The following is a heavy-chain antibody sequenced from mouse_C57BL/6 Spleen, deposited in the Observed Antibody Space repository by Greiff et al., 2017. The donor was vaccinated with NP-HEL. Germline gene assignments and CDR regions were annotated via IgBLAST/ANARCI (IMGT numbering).Heavy chain of an antibody. V-gene: IGHV2-5*01. CDR2: IWRGGST. Sequence: QVQLQQSGPGLVQPSQSLSITCTVSGFSLTSYGVHWVRQSPGKGLEWLGVIWRGGSTDYNADVMSRQGISKDNAKSQVFFKMNSLQAVDTAIYYCAYNYYGSSFSYWYFDVWGTGTTVTVSS. J-gene: IGHJ1*03. D-gene: IGHD1-1*01. CDR1: GFSLTSYG. CDR3: AYNYYGSSFSYWYFDV.